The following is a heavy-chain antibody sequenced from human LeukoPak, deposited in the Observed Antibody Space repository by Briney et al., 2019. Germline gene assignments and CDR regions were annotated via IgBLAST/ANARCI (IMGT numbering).Heavy chain of an antibody. V-gene: IGHV3-23*01. Sequence: PGGSLRLSCAASGFTFSSYAMSWVRQAPGKGLEWVSAISGSGGSTYYADSVKGRFAISRDNSKNTLYLQMNSLRAEDTAVYYCAKDTQHPLATETSGSYGFGYWGQGTLVTVSS. J-gene: IGHJ4*02. D-gene: IGHD1-26*01. CDR1: GFTFSSYA. CDR2: ISGSGGST. CDR3: AKDTQHPLATETSGSYGFGY.